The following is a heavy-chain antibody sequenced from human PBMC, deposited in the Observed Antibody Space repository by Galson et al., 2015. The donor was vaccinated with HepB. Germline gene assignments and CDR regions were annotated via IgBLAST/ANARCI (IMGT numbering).Heavy chain of an antibody. D-gene: IGHD2-2*01. Sequence: SLRLSCATSGFTFTKYGMHWVRPAPGKGLEWVALIWSDGSDKNYADSVKGRFTISRDNSKNTVSLQMDSLRAEDTAVYYCARDRTYCGSPSCSRMGPNYWGQGPLVTVSA. J-gene: IGHJ4*02. CDR1: GFTFTKYG. CDR3: ARDRTYCGSPSCSRMGPNY. CDR2: IWSDGSDK. V-gene: IGHV3-33*01.